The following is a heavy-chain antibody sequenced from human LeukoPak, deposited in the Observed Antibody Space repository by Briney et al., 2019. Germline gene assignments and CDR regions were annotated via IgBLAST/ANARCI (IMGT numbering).Heavy chain of an antibody. CDR2: IYYSGST. J-gene: IGHJ4*02. V-gene: IGHV4-39*01. CDR3: ARHTNCSGGSCYSGFDY. CDR1: GGSISSSSYY. Sequence: SETLSLTCTVSGGSISSSSYYWGWIRQPPGKGLEWIGSIYYSGSTYYNPSLKSRVTISVDTSKNQFSLKLSSVTAADTAAYYCARHTNCSGGSCYSGFDYWGQGTLVTVSS. D-gene: IGHD2-15*01.